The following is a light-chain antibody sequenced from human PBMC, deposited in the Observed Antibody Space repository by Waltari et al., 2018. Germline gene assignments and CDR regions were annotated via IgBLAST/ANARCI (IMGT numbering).Light chain of an antibody. CDR3: GTWDSSLGIGV. V-gene: IGLV1-51*01. Sequence: QSVLTQAPSVSAAPGQKVTISCSGSTPNIGNNYVSWSQQFPGTAPKLLIYEDNRRPSGIPDRVSGSKSGASATLGITGLQTGDEADYYCGTWDSSLGIGVLGGGTRVTVL. CDR2: EDN. J-gene: IGLJ3*02. CDR1: TPNIGNNY.